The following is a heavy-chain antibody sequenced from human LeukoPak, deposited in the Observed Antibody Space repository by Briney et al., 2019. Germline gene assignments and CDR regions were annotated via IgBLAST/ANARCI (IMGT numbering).Heavy chain of an antibody. CDR1: GFTFTRYY. J-gene: IGHJ4*02. CDR2: INPSGGST. D-gene: IGHD6-19*01. V-gene: IGHV1-46*01. Sequence: GAAVKVSCKASGFTFTRYYIHWVRQAPGQGLEWLGIINPSGGSTSYAQKFQGRVTMTRDMSTSTVYMELSGLRSEDTAVYYCARMNYDPYSSGWFNFDYWGQGTLVTVSS. CDR3: ARMNYDPYSSGWFNFDY.